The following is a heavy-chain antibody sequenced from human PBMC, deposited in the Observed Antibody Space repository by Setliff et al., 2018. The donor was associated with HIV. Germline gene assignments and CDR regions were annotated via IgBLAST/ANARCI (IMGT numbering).Heavy chain of an antibody. CDR2: IDVNKGNT. CDR3: VRDGIIRTTRVFDY. CDR1: GYIFLGYD. D-gene: IGHD3-16*02. J-gene: IGHJ4*02. Sequence: GASVKVSCKASGYIFLGYDISWVRQAPGQGLEWMGWIDVNKGNTNYAEKFQGRVTLTTDTSTNTAHMEVRSLTSDDTAVYYCVRDGIIRTTRVFDYWGQGTLVTVSS. V-gene: IGHV1-18*04.